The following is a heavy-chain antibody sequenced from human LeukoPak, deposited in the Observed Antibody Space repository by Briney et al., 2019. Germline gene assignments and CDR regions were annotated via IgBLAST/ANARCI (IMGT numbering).Heavy chain of an antibody. CDR3: AREGITGTTGFDY. CDR2: IYYSGST. D-gene: IGHD1-7*01. J-gene: IGHJ4*02. CDR1: GGSISSGGYY. V-gene: IGHV4-31*03. Sequence: SETLSLTCTVSGGSISSGGYYWSWIRQHPGKGLEWIGYIYYSGSTYYNPSLKSRVTISVDTSKNQFSLKLSSVTAADTAEYYWAREGITGTTGFDYWGQRTLVTVSS.